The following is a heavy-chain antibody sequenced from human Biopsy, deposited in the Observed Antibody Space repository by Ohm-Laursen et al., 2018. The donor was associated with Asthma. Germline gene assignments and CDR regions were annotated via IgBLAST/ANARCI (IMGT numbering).Heavy chain of an antibody. CDR2: INWNGGST. Sequence: SLRLSCAASGFTFDDYGMSWVRQVPGKGLDWVSGINWNGGSTGYADSVKGRFPISRDNAKNSLYLQMNSLRAEDTALYHCGRDVGGFGSGWFPVEFWGQGTLVTVSS. D-gene: IGHD6-19*01. J-gene: IGHJ4*02. V-gene: IGHV3-20*01. CDR1: GFTFDDYG. CDR3: GRDVGGFGSGWFPVEF.